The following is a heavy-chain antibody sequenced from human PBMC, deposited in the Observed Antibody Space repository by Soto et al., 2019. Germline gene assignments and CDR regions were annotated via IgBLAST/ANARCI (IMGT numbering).Heavy chain of an antibody. CDR1: SGSISSSNW. Sequence: PSETLSLTCAVSSGSISSSNWWSWVRQPPGKGLEWIGEIYHSGSTNYNPSLKSRVTISVDKSKNQFSLKLSSVTAADTAVYYCARRGYSGYELDYWGQGTLVTVSS. D-gene: IGHD5-12*01. CDR2: IYHSGST. V-gene: IGHV4-4*02. J-gene: IGHJ4*02. CDR3: ARRGYSGYELDY.